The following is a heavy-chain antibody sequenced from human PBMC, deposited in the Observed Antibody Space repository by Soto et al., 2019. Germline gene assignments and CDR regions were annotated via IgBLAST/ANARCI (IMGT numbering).Heavy chain of an antibody. V-gene: IGHV1-18*01. Sequence: QVQLVQSEAEMKRPGASVKVSCKAFGYSFTRYGISWVRQASGQGLEWMGWISTDNDKTNFPQKFQDRVTMTTDRSTATAYMELRSWSSDDTAVYFCARDRENLWDSFNSSDSDHWGQGALVTVSS. J-gene: IGHJ4*02. D-gene: IGHD3-16*01. CDR2: ISTDNDKT. CDR3: ARDRENLWDSFNSSDSDH. CDR1: GYSFTRYG.